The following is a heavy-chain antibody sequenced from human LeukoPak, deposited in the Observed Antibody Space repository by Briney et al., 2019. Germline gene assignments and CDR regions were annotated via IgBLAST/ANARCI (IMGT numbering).Heavy chain of an antibody. V-gene: IGHV4-39*01. Sequence: SETLSLTCTVSGGSISSSNYCWNWIRQPPGKGLEWIGSLCYSGNTYQNPSLKSRLTISGDTSQNQFSLRLSSVTAADTAVYYCKTRYRAHDYLDYWGQGTLVTVSS. D-gene: IGHD5-12*01. J-gene: IGHJ4*02. CDR2: LCYSGNT. CDR1: GGSISSSNYC. CDR3: KTRYRAHDYLDY.